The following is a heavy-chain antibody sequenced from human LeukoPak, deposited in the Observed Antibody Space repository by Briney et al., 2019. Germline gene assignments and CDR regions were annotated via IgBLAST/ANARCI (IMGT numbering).Heavy chain of an antibody. CDR1: GGTFSSYA. CDR3: ARDRGGVGTMIVVAYY. D-gene: IGHD3-22*01. Sequence: VASVKVSCKASGGTFSSYAISWVRQAPGQGLEWMGRIIPILGIANYAQKFQGRVTITADKSTSTAYMELSSLRSEDTAVYYCARDRGGVGTMIVVAYYWGQGTLVTASS. J-gene: IGHJ4*02. V-gene: IGHV1-69*04. CDR2: IIPILGIA.